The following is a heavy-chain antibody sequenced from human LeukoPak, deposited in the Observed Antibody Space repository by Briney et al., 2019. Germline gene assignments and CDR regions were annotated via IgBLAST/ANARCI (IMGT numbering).Heavy chain of an antibody. CDR2: INPNSGGT. Sequence: ASVKVSCKASGYTFTGYYMHWVRQAPGQGLEWMGWINPNSGGTNYAQKFQGRVTMTRDTSISTAYMELSRLRSDDTAVYYCARVQGVAHYYGMDVWGQGTTVTVSS. CDR3: ARVQGVAHYYGMDV. CDR1: GYTFTGYY. J-gene: IGHJ6*02. V-gene: IGHV1-2*02.